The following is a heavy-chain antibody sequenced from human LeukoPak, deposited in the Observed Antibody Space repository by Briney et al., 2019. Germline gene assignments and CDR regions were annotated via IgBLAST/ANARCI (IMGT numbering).Heavy chain of an antibody. CDR3: ARDPDGSYAYYFDY. J-gene: IGHJ4*02. D-gene: IGHD1-26*01. V-gene: IGHV3-20*04. CDR2: INWNGGST. CDR1: GFTFDDYG. Sequence: GSLRLSCAASGFTFDDYGMSWVRQAPGKGLEWVSGINWNGGSTGYADSVKGRFTISRDNAKNSLYLQMNSLRAEDTALYYCARDPDGSYAYYFDYGGQGTLVTVSS.